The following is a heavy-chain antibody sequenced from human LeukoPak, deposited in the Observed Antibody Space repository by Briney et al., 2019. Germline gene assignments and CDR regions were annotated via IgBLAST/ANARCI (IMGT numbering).Heavy chain of an antibody. CDR1: GFTFGTYA. D-gene: IGHD5-18*01. CDR2: ISGSGAST. V-gene: IGHV3-23*01. J-gene: IGHJ4*02. Sequence: PGGSLRLSCAASGFTFGTYAMTWVRQAPGKGLEWVSVISGSGASTNYADSVKGRFIISRDNSKNTLYLQMNSLRAEDTAVYYCAKTHYSTSRAYFDYWGQGPLVIVS. CDR3: AKTHYSTSRAYFDY.